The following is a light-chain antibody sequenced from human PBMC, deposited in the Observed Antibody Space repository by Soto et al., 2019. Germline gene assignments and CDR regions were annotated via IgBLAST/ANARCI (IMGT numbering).Light chain of an antibody. J-gene: IGKJ5*01. V-gene: IGKV1-5*03. CDR3: QQYNVYSGT. Sequence: DIQTTQSPSTLSGSVGDRDTITCRASQTISSWLAWYQQKPGKAPKLLIYKASTLKSGVPSRFSGSGSGTEFTLTITGLQPDDFATYYCQQYNVYSGTFGQGARLAI. CDR2: KAS. CDR1: QTISSW.